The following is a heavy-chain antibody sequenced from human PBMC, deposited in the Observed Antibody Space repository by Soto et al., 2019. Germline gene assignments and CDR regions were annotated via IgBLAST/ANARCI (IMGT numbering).Heavy chain of an antibody. CDR3: ARGHSYGSSYFDY. Sequence: QVPLVESGGGVVQPGRSLSLSCAASGFTFSSYGMHWVRQAPGKGLEWVAVIWYDGSNKYYADSVKGRFTIARDNSKNTLYLQMNSLRAEDTAVYYCARGHSYGSSYFDYWGQGTLVTVSS. J-gene: IGHJ4*02. CDR2: IWYDGSNK. D-gene: IGHD5-18*01. V-gene: IGHV3-33*01. CDR1: GFTFSSYG.